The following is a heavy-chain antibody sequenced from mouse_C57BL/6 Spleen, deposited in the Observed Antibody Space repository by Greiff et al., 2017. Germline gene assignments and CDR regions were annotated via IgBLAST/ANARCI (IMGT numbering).Heavy chain of an antibody. CDR2: IWSGGST. J-gene: IGHJ4*01. CDR3: ARTGYYGNAMYY. Sequence: VKLMESGPGLVQPSQSLSITCTVSGFSLTSYGVHWVRQSPGKGLEWLGVIWSGGSTDYNAAFISRLSISKDNSKSQVFFKMNSLQADDTAIYYCARTGYYGNAMYYWGQVTSVTVSS. V-gene: IGHV2-2*01. D-gene: IGHD1-1*01. CDR1: GFSLTSYG.